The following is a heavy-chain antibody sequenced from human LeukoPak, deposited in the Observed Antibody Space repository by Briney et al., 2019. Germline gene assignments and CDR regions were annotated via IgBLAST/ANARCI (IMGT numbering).Heavy chain of an antibody. CDR3: ARRASTTYCSGGSCYHYYGMDV. J-gene: IGHJ6*02. CDR2: IKQDGSEK. Sequence: PGGSLRLSCAASGFTFSSYWMSWVRQAPGKGLEWVANIKQDGSEKYYVDSVKGRFTISRDNAKNSLYLQMNSLRAEDTAVYYCARRASTTYCSGGSCYHYYGMDVWGQGTTVTVSS. D-gene: IGHD2-15*01. CDR1: GFTFSSYW. V-gene: IGHV3-7*01.